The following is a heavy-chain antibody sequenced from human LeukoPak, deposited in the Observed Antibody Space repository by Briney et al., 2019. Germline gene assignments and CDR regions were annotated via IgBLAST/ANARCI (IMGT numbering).Heavy chain of an antibody. D-gene: IGHD1-26*01. Sequence: RASVKVSCKASGYTFTSYAMHWVRQAPGQRLEWMGWISAYNGNTNYAQKLQGRVTMTTDTSTSTAYMELRSLRSDDTAVYYCARDGKIVGATTLDYWGQGTLVTVSS. CDR3: ARDGKIVGATTLDY. CDR1: GYTFTSYA. CDR2: ISAYNGNT. V-gene: IGHV1-18*01. J-gene: IGHJ4*02.